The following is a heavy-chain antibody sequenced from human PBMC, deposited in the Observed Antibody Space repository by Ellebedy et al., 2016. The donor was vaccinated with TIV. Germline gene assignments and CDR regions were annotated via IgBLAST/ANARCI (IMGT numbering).Heavy chain of an antibody. CDR3: ARRRIQPYYYYSVFDY. Sequence: SETLSLTCTVSGGSISSSSYYWGWIRQPPGKGLEWIGSIYYSGSTYYNPSLKSRVTISVDTSKNQFSLKLSSVTAADTAVYYCARRRIQPYYYYSVFDYWGQGTLVTVSS. V-gene: IGHV4-39*07. CDR1: GGSISSSSYY. CDR2: IYYSGST. D-gene: IGHD5-18*01. J-gene: IGHJ4*02.